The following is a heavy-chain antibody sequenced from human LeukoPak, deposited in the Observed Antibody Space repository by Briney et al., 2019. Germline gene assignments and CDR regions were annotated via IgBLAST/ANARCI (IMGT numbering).Heavy chain of an antibody. CDR3: AREVRFLEWFSPSDYYYYGMDV. Sequence: GASVKVSCRASGYTFTDYYMHWVRQAPGQGLEWMGWINPNSGGTNYAQKFQGRVTMTRDTSISTAYMELSRLRSDDTAVYYCAREVRFLEWFSPSDYYYYGMDVWGQGTTVTVSS. V-gene: IGHV1-2*02. CDR1: GYTFTDYY. CDR2: INPNSGGT. J-gene: IGHJ6*02. D-gene: IGHD3-3*01.